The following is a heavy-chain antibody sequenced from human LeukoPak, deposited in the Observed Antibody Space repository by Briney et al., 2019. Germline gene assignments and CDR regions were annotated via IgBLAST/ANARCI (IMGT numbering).Heavy chain of an antibody. D-gene: IGHD3-16*02. CDR3: ARYDDYVWGSYRHASYYFDY. CDR1: GFTFSSYS. J-gene: IGHJ4*02. Sequence: GGSLRLSCAAAGFTFSSYSMNWVRQAPGKGLEWVSYISSSSSTIYYADSVKGRFTISRDNAKNSLYLQMNSLRAEDTAVYYCARYDDYVWGSYRHASYYFDYWGQGTLVTVSS. V-gene: IGHV3-48*04. CDR2: ISSSSSTI.